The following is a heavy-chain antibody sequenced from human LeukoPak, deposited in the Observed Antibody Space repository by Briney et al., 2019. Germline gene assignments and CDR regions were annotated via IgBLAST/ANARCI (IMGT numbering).Heavy chain of an antibody. Sequence: PGRSLRLSCAASGFTFSSYGMHWVRQAPGKGLEWEAVIWYDGSNKYYADSVKGRFTISRDNSKNTLYLQMNSLRAEDTAVYYCARDRGDTAMAGQWLFDYWGQGTLVTVSS. J-gene: IGHJ4*02. CDR3: ARDRGDTAMAGQWLFDY. D-gene: IGHD5-18*01. CDR2: IWYDGSNK. CDR1: GFTFSSYG. V-gene: IGHV3-33*01.